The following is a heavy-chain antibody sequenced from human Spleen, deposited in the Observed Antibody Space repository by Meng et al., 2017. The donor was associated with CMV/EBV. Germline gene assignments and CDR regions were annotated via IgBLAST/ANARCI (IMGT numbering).Heavy chain of an antibody. CDR2: IYAGDSET. V-gene: IGHV5-51*01. D-gene: IGHD2-15*01. CDR1: GYSFTSYW. J-gene: IGHJ4*02. Sequence: GESLKISCKGSGYSFTSYWIGWVRQMPGKGLEWMGIIYAGDSETRYSPSFQGRVTISADKSITTAYLQWGSLKASDTAMYYCARHGHHCTGGNCYASFDYWGQGTLVTVSS. CDR3: ARHGHHCTGGNCYASFDY.